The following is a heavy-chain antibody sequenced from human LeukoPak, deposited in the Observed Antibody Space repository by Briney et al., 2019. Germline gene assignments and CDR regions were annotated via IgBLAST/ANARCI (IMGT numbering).Heavy chain of an antibody. CDR2: IYHSGST. J-gene: IGHJ3*02. Sequence: PSETLSLTCTVSGYSISNGYYWAWIRQPPGKGLDWIGSIYHSGSTYYDPSLKSRVTISVDTSRNQFSLKLSSVTAADTAVYYCARGGDGYNYYAAFDIWGQGTMVTVSS. D-gene: IGHD5-24*01. CDR3: ARGGDGYNYYAAFDI. V-gene: IGHV4-38-2*02. CDR1: GYSISNGYY.